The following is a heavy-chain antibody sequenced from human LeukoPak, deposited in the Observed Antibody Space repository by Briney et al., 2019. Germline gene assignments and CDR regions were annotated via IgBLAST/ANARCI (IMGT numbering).Heavy chain of an antibody. CDR2: IIPILGIA. D-gene: IGHD1-26*01. J-gene: IGHJ4*02. V-gene: IGHV1-69*04. CDR1: GGTFSSYA. CDR3: ARLGGPQPLPIDY. Sequence: ASVKVSCKASGGTFSSYAISWVRQAPGQGLEWMGRIIPILGIANYAQKFQGRVTITADKSTSTAYMELSSLRSEDTAVYYCARLGGPQPLPIDYWGQGTLVTGSS.